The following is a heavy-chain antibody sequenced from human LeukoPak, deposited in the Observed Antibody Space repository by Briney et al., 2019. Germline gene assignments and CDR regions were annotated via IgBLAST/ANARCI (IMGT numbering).Heavy chain of an antibody. J-gene: IGHJ4*02. D-gene: IGHD6-25*01. CDR1: GFTFGSYY. CDR3: ARAGVYGSGRYWFDY. CDR2: INQGGSEK. Sequence: GGSLRLSCAASGFTFGSYYMTWARQAPGKGLEWVANINQGGSEKNYVDSVKGRFTISRDNAKNSLYLQMNSLSSEDTAVYYYARAGVYGSGRYWFDYWGQGTLVTVAS. V-gene: IGHV3-7*03.